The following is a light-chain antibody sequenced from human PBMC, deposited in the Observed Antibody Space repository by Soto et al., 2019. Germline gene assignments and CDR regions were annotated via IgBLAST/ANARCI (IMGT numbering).Light chain of an antibody. Sequence: IVLSQTPLSLSVTPGEPASISCKRGQSLLHSDGKTYLYWYLQKPGHPPQLXXYEVSNRFSGVPDRFSVSGSGTDFTLKISRVEDEDVGVYYCMQRIQFTITFGQGTRLEIK. CDR2: EVS. V-gene: IGKV2D-29*01. CDR3: MQRIQFTIT. CDR1: QSLLHSDGKTY. J-gene: IGKJ5*01.